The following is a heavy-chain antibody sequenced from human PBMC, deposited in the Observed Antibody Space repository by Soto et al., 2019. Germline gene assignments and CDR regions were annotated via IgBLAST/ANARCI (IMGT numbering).Heavy chain of an antibody. CDR3: ARTSATPASRNLDY. Sequence: SETLSLTCAVYGGSFSGYYWSWVRQSPGKGLEWIGEINPTGGTNYNPSLKSRVTISVGTSNDQCSLQLSSVTAAATAVYYCARTSATPASRNLDYWGQETLVAVCS. J-gene: IGHJ4*02. CDR1: GGSFSGYY. V-gene: IGHV4-34*01. D-gene: IGHD2-2*01. CDR2: INPTGGT.